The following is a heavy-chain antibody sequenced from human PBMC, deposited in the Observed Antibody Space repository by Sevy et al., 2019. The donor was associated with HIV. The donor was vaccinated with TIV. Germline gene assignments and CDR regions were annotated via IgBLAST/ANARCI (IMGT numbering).Heavy chain of an antibody. Sequence: GGSLRLSCAASGFTFSYYGTHWVRQAPGKGLEWVAVISYDGNNKYYADSVKGRFTISRDNSKNTLYVQMNSLRVEDTAVYYCAREAIGGTHYNVHGMDVWGQGTTVTVSS. CDR2: ISYDGNNK. D-gene: IGHD3-10*02. J-gene: IGHJ6*02. V-gene: IGHV3-30*03. CDR3: AREAIGGTHYNVHGMDV. CDR1: GFTFSYYG.